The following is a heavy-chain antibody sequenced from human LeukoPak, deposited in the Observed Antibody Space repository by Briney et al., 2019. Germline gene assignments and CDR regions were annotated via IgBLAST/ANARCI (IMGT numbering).Heavy chain of an antibody. V-gene: IGHV3-48*02. J-gene: IGHJ4*02. CDR3: AKGYSYKPAFDY. CDR1: GFSFSNYN. Sequence: PGGSLRLSCVASGFSFSNYNMNWVRQAPAKGLEWISCITTSSSTMDYADSVKGRFTISRDNAKNSLYLQMNGLRDEDTAVYYCAKGYSYKPAFDYWGQGTLVTVSS. D-gene: IGHD5-18*01. CDR2: ITTSSSTM.